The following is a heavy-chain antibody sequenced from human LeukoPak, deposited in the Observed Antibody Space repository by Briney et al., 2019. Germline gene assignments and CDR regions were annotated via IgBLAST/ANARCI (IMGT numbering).Heavy chain of an antibody. J-gene: IGHJ6*03. CDR1: GYTLTELS. V-gene: IGHV1-24*01. CDR3: ATQNCSSTSCYYYCYYYMDV. CDR2: FDPEDGET. D-gene: IGHD2-2*01. Sequence: ASVKVSCKVSGYTLTELSMHWVRQAPGKGLEWMGGFDPEDGETIYAQKFQGRVTMTEDTSTDTAYMELSSLRSEDTAVYYCATQNCSSTSCYYYCYYYMDVWGKGTTVTVSS.